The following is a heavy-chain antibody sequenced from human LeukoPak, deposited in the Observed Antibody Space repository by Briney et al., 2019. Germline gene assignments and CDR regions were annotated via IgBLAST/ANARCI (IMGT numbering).Heavy chain of an antibody. D-gene: IGHD5-18*01. CDR2: ISGSGGST. Sequence: PGGSLRLSCAASGVTFSSYAMSRVRQAPGEGLEWVSGISGSGGSTHYADSVKGRFTISRDNSKNTLYLQMNSLRAEDTAVYYCAKKFSGSSYPEDYWGQGTLVTVSS. J-gene: IGHJ4*02. V-gene: IGHV3-23*01. CDR3: AKKFSGSSYPEDY. CDR1: GVTFSSYA.